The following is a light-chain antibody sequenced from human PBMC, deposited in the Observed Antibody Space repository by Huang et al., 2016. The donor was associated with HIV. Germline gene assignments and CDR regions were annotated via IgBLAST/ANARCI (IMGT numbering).Light chain of an antibody. CDR1: QGISSY. J-gene: IGKJ2*01. CDR3: QQINGYPPLYT. Sequence: IQVTQSPSSLSASVGDRVTITCRASQGISSYLAWYQQKPGKAPKLLSYGASTLQTGVPSRFSGSGSGTDFTLTISSLQPEDFATYYCQQINGYPPLYTFGQGTKLEIK. CDR2: GAS. V-gene: IGKV1-9*01.